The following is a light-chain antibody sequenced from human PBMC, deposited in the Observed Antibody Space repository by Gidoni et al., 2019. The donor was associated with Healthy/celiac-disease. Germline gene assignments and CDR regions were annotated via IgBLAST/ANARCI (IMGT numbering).Light chain of an antibody. CDR1: KLGDKY. V-gene: IGLV3-1*01. CDR2: RDT. CDR3: QAWDSIVV. Sequence: SYELTQPPSVSVSPGQTASITCSGDKLGDKYSSWYQQKPGQSPVLVIYRDTKRPSGIPERFSGSNSGNTATLTISGTQALDEADYYCQAWDSIVVFGGGTKLTVL. J-gene: IGLJ3*02.